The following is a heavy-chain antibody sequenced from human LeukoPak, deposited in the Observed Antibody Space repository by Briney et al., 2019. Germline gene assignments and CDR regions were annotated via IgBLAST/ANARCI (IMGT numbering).Heavy chain of an antibody. V-gene: IGHV1-18*01. CDR1: GYTFTSYG. CDR3: ARLIGVGYSSSSNFDY. Sequence: ASVKVSCKASGYTFTSYGISWVRQAPGRGLEWMGWISAYNGNTNYAQKLQGRVTMTTDTSTSTAYMELRSLRSDDTAVYYCARLIGVGYSSSSNFDYWGQGTLVTVSS. CDR2: ISAYNGNT. D-gene: IGHD6-6*01. J-gene: IGHJ4*02.